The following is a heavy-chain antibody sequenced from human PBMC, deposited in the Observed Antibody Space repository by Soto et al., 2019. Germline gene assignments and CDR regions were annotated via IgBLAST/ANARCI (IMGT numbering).Heavy chain of an antibody. CDR2: ISSGSSDT. V-gene: IGHV3-21*01. Sequence: GGCLEISLESSGFRFSRLSMNWVRQVPGEGLEWVASISSGSSDTWYADSVKGRFIISRDNAQNSLFLQMNTLRPEDTAMYYCARVAYWGPGTQVTVSS. CDR3: ARVAY. J-gene: IGHJ4*02. CDR1: GFRFSRLS.